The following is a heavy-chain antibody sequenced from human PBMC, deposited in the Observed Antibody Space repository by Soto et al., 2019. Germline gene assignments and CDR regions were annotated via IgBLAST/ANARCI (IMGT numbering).Heavy chain of an antibody. V-gene: IGHV4-59*01. Sequence: PSETLSLTCXVSGGSISSYYWSWIRQPPGKGLEWIGYIYFRGTTNYNPSLKSRVTMSADTSKNQFSLKLNSVTAADTAVYYCARMNYYDTSGYPFDYWGQGMMVTVSS. D-gene: IGHD3-22*01. J-gene: IGHJ4*02. CDR2: IYFRGTT. CDR3: ARMNYYDTSGYPFDY. CDR1: GGSISSYY.